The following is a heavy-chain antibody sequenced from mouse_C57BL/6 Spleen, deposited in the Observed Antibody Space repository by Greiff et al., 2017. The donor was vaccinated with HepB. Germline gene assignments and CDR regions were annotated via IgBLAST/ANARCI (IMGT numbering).Heavy chain of an antibody. CDR2: IDPSDSYT. CDR1: GYTFTSYW. CDR3: APLAFAY. V-gene: IGHV1-50*01. J-gene: IGHJ3*01. Sequence: VQLQQSGAELVKPGASVKLSCKASGYTFTSYWMQWVKQRPGQGLEWIGEIDPSDSYTNYNQKFKGKATLTVDTSSSTAYMQLSSLTSEDSAVYYCAPLAFAYWGQGTLVTVSA.